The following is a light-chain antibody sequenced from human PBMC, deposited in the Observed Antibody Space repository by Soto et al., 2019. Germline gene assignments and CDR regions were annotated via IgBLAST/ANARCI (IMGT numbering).Light chain of an antibody. Sequence: QSALTQPPSGSWSPGQSVTISCTGTSSDVGGYKYVSWYQQHPGKAPKLMIFEVNKRPSGVPDRFSGSKSGNTASLTVSGLQAEDEADYYCSSYAGINNLGVFGTGTKLTLL. J-gene: IGLJ1*01. V-gene: IGLV2-8*01. CDR1: SSDVGGYKY. CDR3: SSYAGINNLGV. CDR2: EVN.